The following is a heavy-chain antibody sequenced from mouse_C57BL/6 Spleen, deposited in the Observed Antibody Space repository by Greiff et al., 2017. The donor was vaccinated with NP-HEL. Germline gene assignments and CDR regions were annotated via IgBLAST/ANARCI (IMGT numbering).Heavy chain of an antibody. CDR3: ARDGAQATRAMDY. D-gene: IGHD3-2*02. J-gene: IGHJ4*01. CDR1: GFTFSSYA. Sequence: VQLKESGGGLVKPGGSLKLSCAASGFTFSSYAMSWVRQTPEKRLEWVATISDGGSYTYYPDNVKGRFTITRDNAKNNLYLQMSHLKSEDTAMYYCARDGAQATRAMDYWGQGTSVTVSS. V-gene: IGHV5-4*01. CDR2: ISDGGSYT.